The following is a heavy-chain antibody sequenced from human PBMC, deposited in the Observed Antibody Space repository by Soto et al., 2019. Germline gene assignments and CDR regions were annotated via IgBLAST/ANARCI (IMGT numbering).Heavy chain of an antibody. CDR1: GFTFSSYE. CDR2: ISSSGSTI. D-gene: IGHD4-4*01. V-gene: IGHV3-48*03. Sequence: PGGSLRLSCAVAGFTFSSYEMNWVRQAPGKGLEWVSYISSSGSTIYYADSVKGRFIISTDNAKNSLYLQMNSLRAEDTAYYYCARVRDYSMCYFDYWGQGTLVTVSS. J-gene: IGHJ4*02. CDR3: ARVRDYSMCYFDY.